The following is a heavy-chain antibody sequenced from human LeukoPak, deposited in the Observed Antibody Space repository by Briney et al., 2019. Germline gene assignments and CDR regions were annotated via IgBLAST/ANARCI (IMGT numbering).Heavy chain of an antibody. V-gene: IGHV4-34*01. Sequence: SETLSLTCAVYGGSFSGYYWSWIRQPPGKGLEWIGEINHSGSTNYNPSLKSRVTISVDTSKNQFSLRLTSVTAADTAVYYCARQCSGGSCYSGAFDIWGQGTMVTVSS. CDR1: GGSFSGYY. CDR3: ARQCSGGSCYSGAFDI. J-gene: IGHJ3*02. D-gene: IGHD2-15*01. CDR2: INHSGST.